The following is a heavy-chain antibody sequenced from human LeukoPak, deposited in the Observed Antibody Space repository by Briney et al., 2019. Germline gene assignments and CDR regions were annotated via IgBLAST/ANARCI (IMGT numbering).Heavy chain of an antibody. V-gene: IGHV3-23*01. CDR2: ISESGDST. J-gene: IGHJ4*02. CDR1: GFAFSRYA. Sequence: GGSLRLSCAASGFAFSRYAMTWVRQAPGKGLKWVSAISESGDSTYYADSVKGRFTISRDNSKNTLHMQMNSLRSEDTAVYYCARGLRSSSWWRTLDDYWGQGTLVTVSS. D-gene: IGHD6-13*01. CDR3: ARGLRSSSWWRTLDDY.